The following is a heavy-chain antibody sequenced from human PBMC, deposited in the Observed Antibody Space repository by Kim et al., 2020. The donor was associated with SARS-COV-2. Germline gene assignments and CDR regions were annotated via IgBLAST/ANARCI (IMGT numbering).Heavy chain of an antibody. Sequence: GGSLRLSCAASGFTFSSYSMNWVRQAPGKGLEWVSSISSSSSYIYYADSVKGRFTISRDNAKNSLYLQMNSLRAEDTAVYYCARELVRWFGESYYGMDVWGQGTTVTVSS. CDR1: GFTFSSYS. V-gene: IGHV3-21*01. D-gene: IGHD3-10*01. CDR3: ARELVRWFGESYYGMDV. J-gene: IGHJ6*02. CDR2: ISSSSSYI.